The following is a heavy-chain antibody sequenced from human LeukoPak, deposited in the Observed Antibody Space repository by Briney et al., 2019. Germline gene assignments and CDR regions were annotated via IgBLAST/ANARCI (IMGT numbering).Heavy chain of an antibody. V-gene: IGHV3-43D*03. D-gene: IGHD3-10*01. Sequence: GGSLRLSCAASGFTFDDYAMHWVRQAPGKGLEWVSLITWDGGTTYYADSVKGRFTISRDNAKNSLYLQMNSLRAEDTAVYYCATALRYGSGSSLDYWGQGTLVTVSS. CDR2: ITWDGGTT. J-gene: IGHJ4*02. CDR1: GFTFDDYA. CDR3: ATALRYGSGSSLDY.